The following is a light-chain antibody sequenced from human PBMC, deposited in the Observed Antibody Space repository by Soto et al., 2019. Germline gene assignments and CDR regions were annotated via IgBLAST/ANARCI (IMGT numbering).Light chain of an antibody. CDR3: AAWDDSLSGLYV. Sequence: QSVLTHPPSASGTPGQRVTISCSGTSSNIGRNYVYWYQQLPGTAPKLLIYRNNQRPSGVPDRFSGSKSGTSASLAISGLRSEDEADYYCAAWDDSLSGLYVFGTGTKVTVL. CDR1: SSNIGRNY. CDR2: RNN. J-gene: IGLJ1*01. V-gene: IGLV1-47*01.